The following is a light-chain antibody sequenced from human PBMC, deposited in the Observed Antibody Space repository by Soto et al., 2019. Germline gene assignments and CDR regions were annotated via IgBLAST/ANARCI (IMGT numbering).Light chain of an antibody. Sequence: QSALTQPASVSGSPGQSVTISCTGTSSDVGAYKYVSWYQKHPGKAPKLMIYGVSNRPPGISNRFSGSKSGNTAFLTISGLQPEDEADYDCSSFTGPTTLDVFGTGTKLTVL. CDR3: SSFTGPTTLDV. CDR1: SSDVGAYKY. V-gene: IGLV2-14*03. J-gene: IGLJ1*01. CDR2: GVS.